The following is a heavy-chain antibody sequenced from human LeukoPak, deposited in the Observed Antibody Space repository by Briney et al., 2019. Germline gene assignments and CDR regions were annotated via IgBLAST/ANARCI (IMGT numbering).Heavy chain of an antibody. D-gene: IGHD6-19*01. Sequence: PGRSLRLSCAASGFTFSSYAMSWVRQAPGKGLEWVSTFSGTSSTSYADAVKGRVTISRDNSKNTLYLQLNSLRAEDTAVYYCAKLKQWQPQRYFFEYWGQGALVTVAS. V-gene: IGHV3-23*01. J-gene: IGHJ4*02. CDR1: GFTFSSYA. CDR2: FSGTSST. CDR3: AKLKQWQPQRYFFEY.